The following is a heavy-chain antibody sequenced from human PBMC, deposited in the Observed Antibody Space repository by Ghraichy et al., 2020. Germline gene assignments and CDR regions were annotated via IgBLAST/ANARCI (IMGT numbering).Heavy chain of an antibody. V-gene: IGHV4-31*03. CDR3: ARDLYGDYSFDY. D-gene: IGHD4-17*01. J-gene: IGHJ4*02. CDR2: IYYSGNA. CDR1: GGSINIGGYY. Sequence: SETLSLTCTVSGGSINIGGYYWSWIRQHPGKGLEWIGYIYYSGNAFYNPSLKSRVAISVDTSKNQFSLNLTSVTAADTAVYYCARDLYGDYSFDYWGQGALVTVSS.